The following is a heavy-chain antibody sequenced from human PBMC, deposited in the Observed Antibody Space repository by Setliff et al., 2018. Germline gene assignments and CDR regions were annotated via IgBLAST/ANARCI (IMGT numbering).Heavy chain of an antibody. CDR2: ISAQDGNT. Sequence: ASVKVSCKASGYSFLSYGITWVRQAPGQGLEWMGWISAQDGNTTYAQNFQGRVTMTTDTSTTTVYMEVASLRSDDTAVYYCVRGPGPSVVVAMPFDRWGQGTLVTVSS. V-gene: IGHV1-18*01. CDR3: VRGPGPSVVVAMPFDR. J-gene: IGHJ4*02. D-gene: IGHD5-12*01. CDR1: GYSFLSYG.